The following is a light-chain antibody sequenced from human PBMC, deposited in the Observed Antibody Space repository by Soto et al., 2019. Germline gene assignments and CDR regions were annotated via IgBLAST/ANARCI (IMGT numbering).Light chain of an antibody. CDR1: QIGSEN. Sequence: SYELTQPPSVSVAPGQTAKITCGGDQIGSENVHWCKQRPGQAPVAGVFDATDRPSGIPDRISASRSGDTATLTICRVDAGDEAHYYCQVRASTPELFVLGSGTKGT. V-gene: IGLV3-21*02. CDR2: DAT. CDR3: QVRASTPELFV. J-gene: IGLJ1*01.